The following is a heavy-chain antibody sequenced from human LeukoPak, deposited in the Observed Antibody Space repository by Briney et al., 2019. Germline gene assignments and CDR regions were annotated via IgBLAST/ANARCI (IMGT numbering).Heavy chain of an antibody. V-gene: IGHV3-30*02. D-gene: IGHD4/OR15-4a*01. J-gene: IGHJ3*02. CDR2: IRYDGSRK. CDR3: AKVSLNMVNDAFDI. Sequence: GGSLRLSCAASGFTFRSYGMHWVRQAPGKGLEWVAFIRYDGSRKYYADSVKGRFTISRDNSKNTLYLQMNGLRAEDTAMYYCAKVSLNMVNDAFDIWGQGTMVSVSS. CDR1: GFTFRSYG.